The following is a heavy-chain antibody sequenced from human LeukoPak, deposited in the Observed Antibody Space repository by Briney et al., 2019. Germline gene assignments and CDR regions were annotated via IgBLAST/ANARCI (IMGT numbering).Heavy chain of an antibody. CDR1: GASFSGYY. J-gene: IGHJ4*02. CDR2: INNSGNT. Sequence: PSETLSLTCAVYGASFSGYYWSWIRQPPGKGLEWIGEINNSGNTNYNPSLKSRVTLSVDTSKNQFSLKLNSVTAADTAVYYCARARGEVAIDYWGQGTLVTVSS. D-gene: IGHD5-12*01. V-gene: IGHV4-34*01. CDR3: ARARGEVAIDY.